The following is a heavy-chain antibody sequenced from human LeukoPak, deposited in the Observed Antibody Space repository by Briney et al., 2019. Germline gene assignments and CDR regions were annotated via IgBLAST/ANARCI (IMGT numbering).Heavy chain of an antibody. J-gene: IGHJ4*02. CDR1: GFTFTSYG. V-gene: IGHV1-8*01. Sequence: ASVKVSCKASGFTFTSYGINWVRQATGQGLEWMGWMNPNSGNTGYAQKFQGRVTMTRNTSISTAYMELSSLRSEDTAVYYCARDIGIAAFGGDFDYWGQGTLVTVSS. D-gene: IGHD6-13*01. CDR2: MNPNSGNT. CDR3: ARDIGIAAFGGDFDY.